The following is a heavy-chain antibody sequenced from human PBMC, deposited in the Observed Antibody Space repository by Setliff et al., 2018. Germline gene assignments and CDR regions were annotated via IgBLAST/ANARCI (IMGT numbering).Heavy chain of an antibody. Sequence: SETLSLTCTVSGGSISTYYWSWIRRPAGKGLEWIGRVFVSGSTNYNPSLKSRVTMSVDTSKNQFSLKLTSVTAADTAVYYCARGGTYRYFDYWGQGKLVTVSS. CDR2: VFVSGST. CDR3: ARGGTYRYFDY. V-gene: IGHV4-4*07. CDR1: GGSISTYY. J-gene: IGHJ4*02.